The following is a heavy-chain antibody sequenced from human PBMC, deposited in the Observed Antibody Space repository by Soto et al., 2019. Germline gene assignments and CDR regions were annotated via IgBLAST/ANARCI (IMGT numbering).Heavy chain of an antibody. Sequence: GGSLRLSCAASGFTFSSYGMHWVRQAPGKGLEWVAVISYDGSNKYYADSVKGRFTISRDNSKNTLYLQMNSLRAEDTAVYYCAKDRVGSSSSDWFDPWGQGTLVTVSS. D-gene: IGHD6-6*01. J-gene: IGHJ5*02. CDR2: ISYDGSNK. CDR1: GFTFSSYG. V-gene: IGHV3-30*18. CDR3: AKDRVGSSSSDWFDP.